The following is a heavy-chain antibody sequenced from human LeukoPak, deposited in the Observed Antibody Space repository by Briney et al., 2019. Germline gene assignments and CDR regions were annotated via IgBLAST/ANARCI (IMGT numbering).Heavy chain of an antibody. CDR1: GYTFTSYY. Sequence: ASVKVSCKASGYTFTSYYMHWVRQAPGQGLEWMGIINPSGGSTSYAQKFQGRVTMTTDTSTSTAYMELRSLRSDDTAVYYCLRTGTTSRYYYYGMDVWGQGTTVTVSS. CDR2: INPSGGST. D-gene: IGHD1-1*01. CDR3: LRTGTTSRYYYYGMDV. J-gene: IGHJ6*02. V-gene: IGHV1-46*01.